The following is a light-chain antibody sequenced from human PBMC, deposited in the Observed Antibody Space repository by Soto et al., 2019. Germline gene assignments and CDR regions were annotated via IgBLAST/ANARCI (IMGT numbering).Light chain of an antibody. CDR1: QGISSF. V-gene: IGKV1-9*01. J-gene: IGKJ4*01. CDR2: EAS. CDR3: QQLNSYPLT. Sequence: DIQLTQSPSFLSASVGDRVTITCRARQGISSFLAWYQQKPGKAPKLLIYEASTLQSGVPSRFSGSGSGTEFTLTISSLQPEDFATYYCQQLNSYPLTFGGGTKVEIK.